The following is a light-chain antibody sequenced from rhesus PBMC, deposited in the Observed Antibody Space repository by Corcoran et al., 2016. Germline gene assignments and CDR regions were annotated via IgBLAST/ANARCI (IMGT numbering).Light chain of an antibody. Sequence: DIQMTQSPSSLSASVGDTVTITCRARQAISNYLAGYQQKPGKAPKPLIYYAYNLESGFPSRLRGSGSGTDFTLTVSSLQTEDFTTYYGQQHHSYPHSFSQGTKVEIK. CDR2: YAY. CDR1: QAISNY. CDR3: QQHHSYPHS. J-gene: IGKJ2*01. V-gene: IGKV1S14*01.